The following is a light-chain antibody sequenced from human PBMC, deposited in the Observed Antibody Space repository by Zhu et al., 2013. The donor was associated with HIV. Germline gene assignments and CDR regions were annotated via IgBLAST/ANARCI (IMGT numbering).Light chain of an antibody. Sequence: QSALTQPASVSGSPGQSITISCTGTSSDVGGYNHVSWYQQHPGKAPKLMIYEVNNRPSGVSNRFSGSKSGNTASLTISGLQAEDEADYYCSSYTSSSLPYVFGTGTKVTVL. CDR3: SSYTSSSLPYV. CDR1: SSDVGGYNH. J-gene: IGLJ1*01. CDR2: EVN. V-gene: IGLV2-14*01.